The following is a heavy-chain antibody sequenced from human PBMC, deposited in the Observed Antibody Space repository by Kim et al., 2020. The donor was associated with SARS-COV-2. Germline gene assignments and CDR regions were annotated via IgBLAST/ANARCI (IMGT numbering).Heavy chain of an antibody. CDR3: ARQLELYYFFYYGLDV. V-gene: IGHV4-39*01. CDR1: GDSLNSNGYY. J-gene: IGHJ6*02. Sequence: SETLSLTCTVSGDSLNSNGYYWGWIRQPPGKGLEWIGSIYYSGKSYYNPSLSSRITMSIHTSKSQFSLNLSSVTAADTAIYYCARQLELYYFFYYGLDVWGRGATVPVPS. CDR2: IYYSGKS. D-gene: IGHD1-7*01.